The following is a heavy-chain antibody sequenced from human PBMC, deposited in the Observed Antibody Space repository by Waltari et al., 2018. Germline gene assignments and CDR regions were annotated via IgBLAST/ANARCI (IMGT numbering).Heavy chain of an antibody. CDR3: ARDLRGIVVVVAAPFDY. V-gene: IGHV3-21*01. J-gene: IGHJ4*02. CDR1: GFTFSSYS. D-gene: IGHD2-15*01. CDR2: ISSSSSYI. Sequence: EVQLVASGGGLVKPGGSLRLSCAASGFTFSSYSMNWVRQAPGRGLEWVSSISSSSSYIYYADSVKSPFTISRDNAKTSLYLQMNSLRAEDTAVYYCARDLRGIVVVVAAPFDYWGQGTLVTVSS.